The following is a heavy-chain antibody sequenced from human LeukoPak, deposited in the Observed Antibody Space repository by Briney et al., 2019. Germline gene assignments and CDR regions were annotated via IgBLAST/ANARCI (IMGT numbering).Heavy chain of an antibody. D-gene: IGHD5-12*01. V-gene: IGHV1-2*02. J-gene: IGHJ4*02. CDR1: GYTFTGHY. Sequence: GASVKVSCKASGYTFTGHYMHWVRQAPGQGLEWMGWINPNSGGTNYAQKFQGRVTMTRGTSISTAYMELSRLRSDDTAVYYCAREDIVATIVVDYWGQGTLVTASS. CDR3: AREDIVATIVVDY. CDR2: INPNSGGT.